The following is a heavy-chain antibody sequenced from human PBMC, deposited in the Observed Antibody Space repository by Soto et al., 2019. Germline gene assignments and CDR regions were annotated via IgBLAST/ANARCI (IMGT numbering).Heavy chain of an antibody. CDR2: IDPSDSYT. CDR1: GYSFTSYW. Sequence: PGESLKISCKGSGYSFTSYWISWVRQMPGKGLEWMGRIDPSDSYTNYSPSFQGHVTSSADKSISTAYLQWSSLKASDTAMYYCARGWYSSSSSPFYYYYGMDVWGQGTTVTVSS. J-gene: IGHJ6*02. D-gene: IGHD6-6*01. V-gene: IGHV5-10-1*01. CDR3: ARGWYSSSSSPFYYYYGMDV.